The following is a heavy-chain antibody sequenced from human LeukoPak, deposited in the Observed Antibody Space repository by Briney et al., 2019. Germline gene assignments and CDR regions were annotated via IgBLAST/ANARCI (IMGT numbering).Heavy chain of an antibody. J-gene: IGHJ5*02. V-gene: IGHV3-21*01. CDR1: GFTFSSYS. D-gene: IGHD6-13*01. CDR3: ARQYSSSPVRFDP. CDR2: ISSSSSYI. Sequence: GGSLRLSCAASGFTFSSYSMNWVRPAPGKGLEWVSSISSSSSYIYYADSVKGRFTISRDNAKNSLYLQMNSLRAEDTAVYYCARQYSSSPVRFDPWGQGTLVTVSS.